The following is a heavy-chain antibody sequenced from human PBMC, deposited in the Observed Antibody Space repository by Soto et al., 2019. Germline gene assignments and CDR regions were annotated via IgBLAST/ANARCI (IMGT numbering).Heavy chain of an antibody. J-gene: IGHJ3*02. CDR1: GYSFTSYW. Sequence: GESLKISCKGSGYSFTSYWIGWVRQMPGKGLEWMGIIYPGDSDTRYSPSFQGQVTISADKSISTAYLQWSSLKASDTAMYYCARHVRQLRNAFDIWGQGTMVTVSS. CDR3: ARHVRQLRNAFDI. V-gene: IGHV5-51*01. D-gene: IGHD5-18*01. CDR2: IYPGDSDT.